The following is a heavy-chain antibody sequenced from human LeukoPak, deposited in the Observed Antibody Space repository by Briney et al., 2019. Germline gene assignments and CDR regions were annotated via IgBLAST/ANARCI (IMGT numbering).Heavy chain of an antibody. D-gene: IGHD6-13*01. J-gene: IGHJ5*02. CDR2: IYHSGST. CDR3: ARRVAAAGTTWFDP. V-gene: IGHV4-38-2*01. CDR1: GYSISSGYY. Sequence: SETLSLTCAVSGYSISSGYYWGWIRQLPGKGLEWIGSIYHSGSTYYNPSLKSRVTISVDTSKNQFSLKLSSVTAADTAVYYCARRVAAAGTTWFDPWGQGTLVTVSS.